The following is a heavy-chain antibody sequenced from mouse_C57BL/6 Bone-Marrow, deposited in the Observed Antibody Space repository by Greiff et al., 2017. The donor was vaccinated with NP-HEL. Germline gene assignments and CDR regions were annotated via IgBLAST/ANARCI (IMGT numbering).Heavy chain of an antibody. D-gene: IGHD1-1*01. V-gene: IGHV3-6*01. CDR1: GYSITSGYY. Sequence: EVKLQESGPGLVKPSQSLSLTCSVTGYSITSGYYWNWIRQFPGNKLEWMGYISYDGSNNYNPSLKNRISITRDTYKNQFFLKLNSVTTEDTATYYCATVYGSKYYYAMDYWGQGTSVTVSS. CDR2: ISYDGSN. J-gene: IGHJ4*01. CDR3: ATVYGSKYYYAMDY.